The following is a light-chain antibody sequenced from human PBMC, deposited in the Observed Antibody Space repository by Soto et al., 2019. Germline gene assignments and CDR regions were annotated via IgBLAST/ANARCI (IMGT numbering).Light chain of an antibody. J-gene: IGKJ1*01. CDR3: QQYGSSSSWT. V-gene: IGKV3-20*01. CDR1: QSVNSDY. Sequence: EIVLTHSPGTLSLSPGEIATLSCRASQSVNSDYLAWYQQKPGHAPRLLIYGASTRATGIPDRFSGSGSETDFTLTITGLEPEDFAVYYCQQYGSSSSWTFGQGTRWIS. CDR2: GAS.